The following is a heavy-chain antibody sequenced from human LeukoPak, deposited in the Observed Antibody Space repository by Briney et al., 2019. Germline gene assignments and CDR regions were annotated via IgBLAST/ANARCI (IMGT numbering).Heavy chain of an antibody. CDR2: IRYDGSNK. J-gene: IGHJ4*02. Sequence: GGSLRLSCAASGFTFSTYGMHWVRRAPGKGLEGVAFIRYDGSNKYYADSVKGRFTIPRDNSKNTLYLQMNSLRAEDTAVYYCAKRPPAYYYDSSGYYGGYFDYWGQGTLVTVSS. V-gene: IGHV3-30*02. CDR1: GFTFSTYG. CDR3: AKRPPAYYYDSSGYYGGYFDY. D-gene: IGHD3-22*01.